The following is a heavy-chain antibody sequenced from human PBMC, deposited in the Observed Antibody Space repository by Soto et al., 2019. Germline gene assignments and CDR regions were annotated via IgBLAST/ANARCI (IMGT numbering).Heavy chain of an antibody. CDR1: GGSISSYY. Sequence: PSATLSITCTVSGGSISSYYWSWIRQPPGKGLEWIGYIYYSGSTNYNPSLKSRVTISVDTSKNQFSLKLSSVTAADTAVYYCARKRGDYYDSSGYDYWGQGTLVTVSS. CDR3: ARKRGDYYDSSGYDY. CDR2: IYYSGST. J-gene: IGHJ4*02. V-gene: IGHV4-59*01. D-gene: IGHD3-22*01.